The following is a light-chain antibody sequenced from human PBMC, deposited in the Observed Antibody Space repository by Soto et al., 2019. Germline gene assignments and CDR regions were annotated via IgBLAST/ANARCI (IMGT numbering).Light chain of an antibody. CDR1: SSDVGGYNY. CDR2: EVT. V-gene: IGLV2-8*01. CDR3: SSYAASNNFYFV. Sequence: QSALTQPPSASGSPGQSVTISCTGTSSDVGGYNYVSWYQQYPGRAPKLMIYEVTKRPSGVPDRLSGSKSGNTASLTVSGLQAEDEADYYCSSYAASNNFYFVFGGGTQLTVL. J-gene: IGLJ3*02.